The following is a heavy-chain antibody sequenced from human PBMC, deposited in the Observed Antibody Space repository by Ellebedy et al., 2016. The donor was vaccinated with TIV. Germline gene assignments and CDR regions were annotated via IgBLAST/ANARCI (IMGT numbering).Heavy chain of an antibody. D-gene: IGHD3-3*01. Sequence: GESLKISCAASGFSFRDYAMHWVRQAPGKGLEWATLISYDGSYEYYADSVKGRFTISRDQSRSTLYLQMNSLRPEDTGIYYCARERRGYYAEYWGQGTLVTVSS. CDR2: ISYDGSYE. J-gene: IGHJ4*02. CDR3: ARERRGYYAEY. V-gene: IGHV3-30-3*01. CDR1: GFSFRDYA.